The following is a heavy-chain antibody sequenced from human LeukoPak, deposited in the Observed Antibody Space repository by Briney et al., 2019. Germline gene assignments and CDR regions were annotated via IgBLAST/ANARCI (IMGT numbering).Heavy chain of an antibody. Sequence: SETLSLTCTVSGGSISSYYWSWIRQPPGKGLEWIGYIYYSGSTNYNPSLKSRVTISVDTSKNHFSLRLSSVTAADTAVYYCARNLWEGDYYGNNWFDPWGQGILVTVSS. CDR3: ARNLWEGDYYGNNWFDP. D-gene: IGHD3-10*01. V-gene: IGHV4-59*01. CDR1: GGSISSYY. J-gene: IGHJ5*02. CDR2: IYYSGST.